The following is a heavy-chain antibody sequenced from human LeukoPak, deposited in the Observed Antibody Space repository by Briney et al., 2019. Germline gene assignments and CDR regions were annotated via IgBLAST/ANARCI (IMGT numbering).Heavy chain of an antibody. CDR1: GFTFSSYG. J-gene: IGHJ4*02. V-gene: IGHV3-23*01. CDR2: MSGSGDST. Sequence: GGSLRLSCAASGFTFSSYGMSWVRQAPGKGLEWVSGMSGSGDSTYYADSVKGRFTISRDDSKNTLYLQMNSLTAEDTAVYYCAKSELLYPYYFDYWGQGTLVTVSS. D-gene: IGHD2-2*02. CDR3: AKSELLYPYYFDY.